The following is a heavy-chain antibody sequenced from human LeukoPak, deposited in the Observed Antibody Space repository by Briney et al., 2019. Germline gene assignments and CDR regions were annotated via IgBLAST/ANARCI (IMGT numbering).Heavy chain of an antibody. J-gene: IGHJ4*02. CDR2: ISAYNGNT. CDR3: ARELEGYCSGGSCYPFDY. Sequence: ASVKVSCKASGYTFTSYGISWVRQAPGQGLEWMGWISAYNGNTNYAQKLQGRVTMTTDTSTRTAYMELRSLRSDDTAVYYCARELEGYCSGGSCYPFDYWGQGTLVTVSS. D-gene: IGHD2-15*01. CDR1: GYTFTSYG. V-gene: IGHV1-18*01.